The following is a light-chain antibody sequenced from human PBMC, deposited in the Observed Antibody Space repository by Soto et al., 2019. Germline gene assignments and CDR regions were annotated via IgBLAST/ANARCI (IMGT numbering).Light chain of an antibody. J-gene: IGLJ1*01. CDR3: QSYDRSLGGYV. V-gene: IGLV1-40*01. CDR2: RNS. Sequence: QSVLTQPPSVSGAPGQRVTISCTGSRSNIGTGYDVHWYQQFPGTTPKIIIFRNSNRPSGVPDRFSGSKSGTSASLAITGLRAEDEADYHCQSYDRSLGGYVFGTGTKLTVL. CDR1: RSNIGTGYD.